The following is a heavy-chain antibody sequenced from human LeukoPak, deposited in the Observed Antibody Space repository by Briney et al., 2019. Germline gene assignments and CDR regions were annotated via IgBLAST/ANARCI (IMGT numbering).Heavy chain of an antibody. CDR3: ARGMAAAYDYNWFDP. V-gene: IGHV4-38-2*02. CDR1: GYSISSGYF. J-gene: IGHJ5*02. Sequence: PSETLSLTCTVSGYSISSGYFWGWIRQPPGKGLEWIGSFYHSGITYYNPSLKSRVTISVEMSKNQFSLKLSSVTAADTAVYFCARGMAAAYDYNWFDPWGQGTLVTVSS. CDR2: FYHSGIT. D-gene: IGHD5-12*01.